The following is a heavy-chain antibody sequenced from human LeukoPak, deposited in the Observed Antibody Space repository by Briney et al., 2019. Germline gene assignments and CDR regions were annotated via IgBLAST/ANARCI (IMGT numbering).Heavy chain of an antibody. D-gene: IGHD2-15*01. CDR3: ARGVVVVVAATYNWLDP. Sequence: GGSLRLSCAASGFTFSSYSMNWVRQAPGKGLEWVSYISSSSSTIYYADSVKGRFTISRDNAKNSLYLQMNSLRAEDTAVYYCARGVVVVVAATYNWLDPWGQGTLVTVSS. V-gene: IGHV3-48*04. CDR2: ISSSSSTI. J-gene: IGHJ5*02. CDR1: GFTFSSYS.